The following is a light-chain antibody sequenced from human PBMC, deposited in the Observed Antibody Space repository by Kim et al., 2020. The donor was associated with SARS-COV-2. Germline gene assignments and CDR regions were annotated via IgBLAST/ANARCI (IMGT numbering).Light chain of an antibody. Sequence: QSVLTQPPSASGTPGQRVTISCSGSSLNIGRNIVNWYQQLPGTAPKLLIYTNNQRPSGVPDRFSGSKSGTSASLAISGLQSEDEADYYCAAWDDSLSGPWVFGGGTQLTVL. CDR2: TNN. V-gene: IGLV1-44*01. J-gene: IGLJ3*02. CDR1: SLNIGRNI. CDR3: AAWDDSLSGPWV.